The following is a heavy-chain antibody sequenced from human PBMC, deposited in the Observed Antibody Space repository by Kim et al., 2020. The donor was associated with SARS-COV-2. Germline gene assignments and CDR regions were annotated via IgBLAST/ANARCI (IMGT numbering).Heavy chain of an antibody. J-gene: IGHJ4*02. CDR3: ASALGH. V-gene: IGHV4-4*07. D-gene: IGHD3-16*02. Sequence: YPSGRTNDNPSLQSRVTMSVDMSKNQFSLKLSSVTAADTAVYYCASALGHWGQGTLVTVSS. CDR2: YPSGRT.